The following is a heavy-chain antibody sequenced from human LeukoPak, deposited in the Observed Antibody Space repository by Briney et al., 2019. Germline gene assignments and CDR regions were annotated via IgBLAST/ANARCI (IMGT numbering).Heavy chain of an antibody. CDR3: ASDEIQLWLGY. CDR2: IYSGGST. Sequence: GGSLRLSCAASGFTFSSYAMSWVRQAPGKGLEWVSVIYSGGSTYYADSVKGRFTISRDNSKNTLYLQMNSLRAEDTAVYYCASDEIQLWLGYWGQGTLVTVSS. D-gene: IGHD5-18*01. CDR1: GFTFSSYA. J-gene: IGHJ4*02. V-gene: IGHV3-66*01.